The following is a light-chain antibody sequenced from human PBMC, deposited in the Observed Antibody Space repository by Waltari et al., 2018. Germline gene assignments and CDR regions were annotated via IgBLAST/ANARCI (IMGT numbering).Light chain of an antibody. Sequence: QSALTQPASVSGSPGQSITIPCTGTSIDAGRYNLASWYQQHPGKAPQLMIYEVSKRPSGVSNRFSGSKSGNTASLTISGLQAEDEADYYCCSYAGSSSWVFGGGTKLTVL. V-gene: IGLV2-23*02. CDR3: CSYAGSSSWV. CDR1: SIDAGRYNL. J-gene: IGLJ3*02. CDR2: EVS.